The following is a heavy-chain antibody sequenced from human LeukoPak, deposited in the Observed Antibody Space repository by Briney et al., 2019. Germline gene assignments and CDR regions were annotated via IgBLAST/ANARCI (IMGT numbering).Heavy chain of an antibody. V-gene: IGHV3-13*01. Sequence: GGSLRLSCAASGFTVSSNYMSWVRQATGKGLEWVSAIGTAGDTYYPGSVKGRFTISRENAKNSLYLQMNSLRAGDTAVYYCAREISEYSSSRYYFDYWGQGTLVTVSS. CDR2: IGTAGDT. J-gene: IGHJ4*02. CDR3: AREISEYSSSRYYFDY. CDR1: GFTVSSNY. D-gene: IGHD6-6*01.